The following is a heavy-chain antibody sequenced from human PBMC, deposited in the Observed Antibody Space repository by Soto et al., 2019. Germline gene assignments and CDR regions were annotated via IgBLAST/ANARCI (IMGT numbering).Heavy chain of an antibody. J-gene: IGHJ5*02. CDR3: ARLHCSGGSCYSDPWFDP. CDR2: ISAYNGNT. Sequence: ASVTVSCKASGYTFTSYGISWVRQAPGQGLEWMGWISAYNGNTNYAQKLQGRVTMTTDTSTSTAYMELRSLRSDDTAVYYCARLHCSGGSCYSDPWFDPWGQGTLVTVSS. CDR1: GYTFTSYG. V-gene: IGHV1-18*01. D-gene: IGHD2-15*01.